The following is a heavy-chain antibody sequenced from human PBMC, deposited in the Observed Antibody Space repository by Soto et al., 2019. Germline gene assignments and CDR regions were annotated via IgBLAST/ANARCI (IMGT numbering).Heavy chain of an antibody. D-gene: IGHD6-19*01. V-gene: IGHV3-23*01. CDR1: GLTFSSFA. CDR2: ISASGGST. J-gene: IGHJ4*02. CDR3: AKQQWLVLGPDY. Sequence: EVQLLESGGGLVQPGGSLRLSCAASGLTFSSFAMTWVRQAPGKGLEWVSTISASGGSTYYADSVKGRFTISRDNSKNTLQLQMDSLRAEDTAVYYCAKQQWLVLGPDYWGQGTLVTVSS.